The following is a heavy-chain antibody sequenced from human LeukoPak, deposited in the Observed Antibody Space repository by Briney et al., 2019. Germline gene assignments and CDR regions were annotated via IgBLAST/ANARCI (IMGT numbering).Heavy chain of an antibody. CDR3: VRSVTGTNDY. D-gene: IGHD1-7*01. J-gene: IGHJ4*02. Sequence: QPGGSLRLSCVGSGFTFSSNWMQWARQVPGKGLVWVSSINRDGRITTYADSVKGRFSISRDNAKNTVYLQMNSLRVEDTAVYYCVRSVTGTNDYWGQGTLVTVSS. V-gene: IGHV3-74*01. CDR1: GFTFSSNW. CDR2: INRDGRIT.